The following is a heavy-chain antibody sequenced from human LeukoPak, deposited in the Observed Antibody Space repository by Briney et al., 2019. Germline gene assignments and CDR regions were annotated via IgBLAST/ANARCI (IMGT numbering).Heavy chain of an antibody. CDR3: AREILPYSSSFAGYYFDY. Sequence: GRSLRLSCAASGFTFSSYAMHWVRQAPGKGLEGVAVISYDGSNKYYADSVKGRFTISRDNSKNTLYLQMNSLRAEDTAVYYCAREILPYSSSFAGYYFDYWGQGTLVTVSS. CDR1: GFTFSSYA. J-gene: IGHJ4*02. V-gene: IGHV3-30-3*01. CDR2: ISYDGSNK. D-gene: IGHD6-6*01.